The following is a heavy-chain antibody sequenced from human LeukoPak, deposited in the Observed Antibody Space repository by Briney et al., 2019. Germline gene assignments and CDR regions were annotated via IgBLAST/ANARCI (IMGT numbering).Heavy chain of an antibody. CDR2: IFYSGST. D-gene: IGHD6-13*01. CDR1: GGSISRYY. Sequence: SETLSLTCTVSGGSISRYYWSWIRQPPGKALEWIGNIFYSGSTYYSPSLKSRVTISLDTSRNQFSLKLNSVTAADTAVYYCARVMYSSSWYVRAYYYYYMDVWGKGTTVTVSS. V-gene: IGHV4-59*12. CDR3: ARVMYSSSWYVRAYYYYYMDV. J-gene: IGHJ6*03.